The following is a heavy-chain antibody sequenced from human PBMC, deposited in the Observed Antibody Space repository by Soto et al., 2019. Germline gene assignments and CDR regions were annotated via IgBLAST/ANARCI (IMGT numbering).Heavy chain of an antibody. V-gene: IGHV3-33*01. CDR2: IWYDGSNK. CDR1: GFTFSSYG. CDR3: ARDVMVTAMVMWYFDL. Sequence: HVQLVESGGGVVQPGRSLRLSCAASGFTFSSYGMHWVRQAPGKGLEWVAVIWYDGSNKYYADSVKGRFTISRDNSKNTLYLQMNSLRAEDTAVYYCARDVMVTAMVMWYFDLWGRGTLVTVSS. D-gene: IGHD2-21*02. J-gene: IGHJ2*01.